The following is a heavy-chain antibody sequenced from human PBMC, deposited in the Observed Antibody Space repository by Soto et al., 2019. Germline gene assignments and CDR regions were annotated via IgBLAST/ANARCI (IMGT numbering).Heavy chain of an antibody. CDR1: GFTFNNYG. V-gene: IGHV3-33*01. Sequence: QVQLVESGGGVVQPGRSLRLSCAASGFTFNNYGMHWVRQAPGKGLEWVAVIWYDGSYKYNADSVKGRFTISRDTSKNTLYLQMNSLRGEDTAVYHCARGNWNYGYFDYGGQGTLVTVSS. CDR3: ARGNWNYGYFDY. CDR2: IWYDGSYK. J-gene: IGHJ4*02. D-gene: IGHD1-7*01.